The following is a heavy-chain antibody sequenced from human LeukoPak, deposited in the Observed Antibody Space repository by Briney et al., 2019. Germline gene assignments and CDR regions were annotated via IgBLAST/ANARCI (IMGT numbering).Heavy chain of an antibody. CDR3: ARDRGSYRPIDY. CDR1: GFIFSDYY. D-gene: IGHD1-26*01. V-gene: IGHV3-11*01. Sequence: GGSLRLSCAASGFIFSDYYMSWIRQVPGKGLEWVSYTSSSGGATYYAGFVKGRFTVSRDNAQNSLSLQMNSLRVEDTAVYYCARDRGSYRPIDYWGQGTLVTVSS. J-gene: IGHJ4*02. CDR2: TSSSGGAT.